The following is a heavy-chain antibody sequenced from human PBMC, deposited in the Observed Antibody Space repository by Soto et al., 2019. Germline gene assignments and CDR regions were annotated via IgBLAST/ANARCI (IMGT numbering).Heavy chain of an antibody. CDR2: ISTYSGDT. CDR1: GYTFFTYD. D-gene: IGHD5-12*01. Sequence: QVHLVQSGVEVKTPGASVKVSCQASGYTFFTYDISWVRQAPGQGLEGMGWISTYSGDTKYAQKFQGRVTMTTDTSRTTAYVELRCLRSDDTAVYYCARHHGPTTSENWFDPWGQGTLVTVSS. CDR3: ARHHGPTTSENWFDP. V-gene: IGHV1-18*01. J-gene: IGHJ5*02.